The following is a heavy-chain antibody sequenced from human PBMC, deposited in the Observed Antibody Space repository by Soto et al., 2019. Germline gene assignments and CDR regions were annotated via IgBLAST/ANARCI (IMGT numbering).Heavy chain of an antibody. CDR3: ARHDCSSTRCHNFGMDV. J-gene: IGHJ6*02. CDR1: GYSFTNYW. D-gene: IGHD2-2*02. V-gene: IGHV5-10-1*01. Sequence: PGESLKISCKGSGYSFTNYWISWVRQMPGKGLEWMGRIDPSDSYIKYSPSFQGHVTISADNSISTAYLQWSSLKASDTAMYYCARHDCSSTRCHNFGMDVWGQGTTVTVSS. CDR2: IDPSDSYI.